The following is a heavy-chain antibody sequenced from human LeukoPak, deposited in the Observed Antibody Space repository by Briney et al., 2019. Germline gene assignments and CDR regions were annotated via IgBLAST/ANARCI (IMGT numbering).Heavy chain of an antibody. J-gene: IGHJ4*02. CDR2: INPNSGGT. CDR1: GYTFTGYY. CDR3: ARASAGYSSSWYVG. Sequence: ASVKVSCKASGYTFTGYYMHWVRQAPGQGLEWVGWINPNSGGTNYAQKFQGRVTMTRDTSISTAYMELSRLRSDNTAVYYCARASAGYSSSWYVGWGQGTLVTVSS. V-gene: IGHV1-2*02. D-gene: IGHD6-13*01.